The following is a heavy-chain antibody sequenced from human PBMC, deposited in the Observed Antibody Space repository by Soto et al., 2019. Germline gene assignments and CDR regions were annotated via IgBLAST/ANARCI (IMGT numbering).Heavy chain of an antibody. CDR3: AREEGYYDSSGYSWFDL. CDR2: IYYSGST. CDR1: GCSISSYY. V-gene: IGHV4-59*01. J-gene: IGHJ5*01. Sequence: XDTLSLTCTVSGCSISSYYWSWILQPPGKGLDWIGYIYYSGSTNYNPSLKSRVTISVDTSKNQFSLKLSSVTAADTAVYYCAREEGYYDSSGYSWFDLWGQGTLVTVSS. D-gene: IGHD3-22*01.